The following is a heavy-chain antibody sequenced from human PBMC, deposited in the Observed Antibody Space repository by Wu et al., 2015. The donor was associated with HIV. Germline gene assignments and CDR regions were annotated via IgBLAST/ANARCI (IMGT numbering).Heavy chain of an antibody. D-gene: IGHD3-22*01. V-gene: IGHV1-2*02. CDR2: INPNSGGT. J-gene: IGHJ3*02. CDR3: ARVDRDAFDI. CDR1: GGSFSNYG. Sequence: QVQLVQSGAEVKKPGSSVKVSCKASGGSFSNYGLTWVRQAPGQGLEWMGWINPNSGGTNYAQKFQGRVTMTRDTSISTAYMELSRLRSDDTAVYYCARVDRDAFDIWGQGTMVTVSS.